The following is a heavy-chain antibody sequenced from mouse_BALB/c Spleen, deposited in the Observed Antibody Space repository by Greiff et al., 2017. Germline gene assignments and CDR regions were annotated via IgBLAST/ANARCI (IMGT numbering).Heavy chain of an antibody. J-gene: IGHJ2*01. CDR3: ARWGHYYGSYYFDY. CDR2: INPYNGDT. CDR1: GYSFTGYF. V-gene: IGHV1-20*02. Sequence: VQLKQSGPELVKPGASVKISCKASGYSFTGYFMNWVMQSHGKSLEWIGRINPYNGDTFYNQKFKGKATLTVDKSSSTAHMELRSLASEDSAVYYCARWGHYYGSYYFDYWGQGTTLTVSS. D-gene: IGHD1-2*01.